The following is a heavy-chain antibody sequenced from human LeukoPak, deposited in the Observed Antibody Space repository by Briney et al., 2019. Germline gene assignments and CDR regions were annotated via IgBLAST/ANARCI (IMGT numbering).Heavy chain of an antibody. D-gene: IGHD3-9*01. J-gene: IGHJ6*02. V-gene: IGHV4-34*01. Sequence: KPSETLSLTCAVYGGSFSGYYWSWIRQPPGKGLEWIGEINHSGSTNYNPSLKSRVTISVDTSKNQFSLKLSSVTAADTAVYYCARADWDLTGYSYGMDVWGQGTTVTVSS. CDR1: GGSFSGYY. CDR2: INHSGST. CDR3: ARADWDLTGYSYGMDV.